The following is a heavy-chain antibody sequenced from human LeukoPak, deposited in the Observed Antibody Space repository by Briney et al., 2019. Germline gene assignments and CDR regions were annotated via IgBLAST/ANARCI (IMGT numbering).Heavy chain of an antibody. CDR3: ARGFYDYVWGSYRPSGMDV. V-gene: IGHV3-11*04. Sequence: PGGSLRLSCAASGFTFSDYYMSWIRQAPGKGLEWVSYISSSGSTIYYADSVKGRFTISRDNAKNSLYLQMNSLRAEDTAVYYCARGFYDYVWGSYRPSGMDVWGKGITVTVSS. J-gene: IGHJ6*04. CDR2: ISSSGSTI. CDR1: GFTFSDYY. D-gene: IGHD3-16*02.